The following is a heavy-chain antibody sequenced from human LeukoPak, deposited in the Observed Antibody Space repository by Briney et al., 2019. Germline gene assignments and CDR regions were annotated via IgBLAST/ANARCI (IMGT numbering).Heavy chain of an antibody. Sequence: SETLSLTCAVYGGSFSGYYWGWIRQSPGKGLEWIGEINHSGSTNYNPSLKSRVTISIDTSKNQFSLKLSSVTAADTAVYYCARGHRYSSSSGTWRTYYYYYMDVWGKGTTVTVSS. V-gene: IGHV4-34*01. CDR1: GGSFSGYY. CDR3: ARGHRYSSSSGTWRTYYYYYMDV. J-gene: IGHJ6*03. D-gene: IGHD6-6*01. CDR2: INHSGST.